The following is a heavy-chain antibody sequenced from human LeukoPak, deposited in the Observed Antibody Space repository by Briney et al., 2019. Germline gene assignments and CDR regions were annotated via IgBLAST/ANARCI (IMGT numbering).Heavy chain of an antibody. Sequence: PSETLSLTCAVYGGSFSGYYWSWIRQSPGRGLEWLGTVYYTGSTDYNPSLETRVTISVDTSKNQFSLNLRSVTAADTAVYYCARSNDGGESYYFYYMDVWGKGTTVTVSS. CDR2: VYYTGST. CDR1: GGSFSGYY. V-gene: IGHV4-34*01. J-gene: IGHJ6*03. D-gene: IGHD3-16*01. CDR3: ARSNDGGESYYFYYMDV.